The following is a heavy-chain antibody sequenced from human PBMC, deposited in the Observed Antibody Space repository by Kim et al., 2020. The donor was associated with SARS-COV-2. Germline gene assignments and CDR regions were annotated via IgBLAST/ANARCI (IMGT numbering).Heavy chain of an antibody. J-gene: IGHJ3*02. CDR1: GFTFSSYA. D-gene: IGHD2-2*01. V-gene: IGHV3-23*01. CDR2: ISGSGGST. Sequence: GGSLRLSCAASGFTFSSYAMSWVRQAPGKGLEWVSAISGSGGSTYYADSVKGRFTISRDNSKNTLYLQMNSLRAEDTAVYYCAKDDIVVVPAAWASSGYYPDAFDIWGQGTMVTVSS. CDR3: AKDDIVVVPAAWASSGYYPDAFDI.